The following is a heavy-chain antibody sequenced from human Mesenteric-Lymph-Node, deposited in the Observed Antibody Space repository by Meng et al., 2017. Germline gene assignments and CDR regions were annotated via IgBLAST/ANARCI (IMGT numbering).Heavy chain of an antibody. Sequence: HVPLQESGPGRVKPSQPRSPTRTVSGGSICTGGYNWRWILQHPRRRLVWIGYIYYSGSTDYNPSLKSRVTISVDTSKNQFTLKLSSVTAADTAVYYYARVGQWLPIDYWGQGTLVTVSS. D-gene: IGHD6-19*01. J-gene: IGHJ4*02. CDR3: ARVGQWLPIDY. CDR1: GGSICTGGYN. CDR2: IYYSGST. V-gene: IGHV4-31*03.